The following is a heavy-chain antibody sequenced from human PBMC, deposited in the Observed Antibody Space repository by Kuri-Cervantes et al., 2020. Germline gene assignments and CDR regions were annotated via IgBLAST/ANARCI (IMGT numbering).Heavy chain of an antibody. CDR3: ATEPYSGYDSDYYYGMDV. Sequence: GGSLRLSCAASGFTFSSYWMSWVRQAPGKGLEWVANIKQDGSEKYYVDSVKGRFTISRDNAKNSLYLQMSSLRAEDTAVYYCATEPYSGYDSDYYYGMDVWGQGTTVTVSS. CDR1: GFTFSSYW. V-gene: IGHV3-7*01. D-gene: IGHD5-12*01. J-gene: IGHJ6*02. CDR2: IKQDGSEK.